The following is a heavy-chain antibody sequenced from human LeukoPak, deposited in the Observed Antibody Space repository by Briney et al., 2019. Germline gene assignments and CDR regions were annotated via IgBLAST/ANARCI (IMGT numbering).Heavy chain of an antibody. CDR2: ISGDGGST. CDR1: GFTFDDYA. J-gene: IGHJ4*02. CDR3: AKGLGQDTAMVNFDY. V-gene: IGHV3-43*02. D-gene: IGHD5-18*01. Sequence: TGGSLRLSCAASGFTFDDYAMHWVRQAPGKGLEWVSLISGDGGSTYYAASVKGRFTISRDNSKNSLYLQMNSLRTEDTDQYYCAKGLGQDTAMVNFDYWGKGTLVTVSS.